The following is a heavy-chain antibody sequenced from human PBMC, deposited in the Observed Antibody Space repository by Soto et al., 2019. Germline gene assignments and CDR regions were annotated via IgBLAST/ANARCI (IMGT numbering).Heavy chain of an antibody. CDR1: GFSLSSSGEA. V-gene: IGHV2-5*01. CDR2: TYWNGIE. CDR3: APGDPLDLHY. D-gene: IGHD3-10*01. Sequence: QITLKESGPTLVRPTQTLTLTCTFSGFSLSSSGEAVGWIRQPPGKALPWLALTYWNGIERYSPSLKSRLTINKSTPKLQAVLTTTNMAPVDTASCFCAPGDPLDLHYWAAGTLVT. J-gene: IGHJ4*02.